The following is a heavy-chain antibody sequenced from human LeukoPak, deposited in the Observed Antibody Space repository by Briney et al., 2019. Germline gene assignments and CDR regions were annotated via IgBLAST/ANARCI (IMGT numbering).Heavy chain of an antibody. D-gene: IGHD2-2*01. CDR1: GYTFTSYG. J-gene: IGHJ4*02. V-gene: IGHV1-18*01. Sequence: ASVKVSCKASGYTFTSYGISWVRQAPGQGLEWMGWISACNGNTNYAQELQGRVTMTTDTSTSTAYMELRSLRSDDTAVYYCARDEYCSSTSCYARFDYWGPGTLVTVSS. CDR2: ISACNGNT. CDR3: ARDEYCSSTSCYARFDY.